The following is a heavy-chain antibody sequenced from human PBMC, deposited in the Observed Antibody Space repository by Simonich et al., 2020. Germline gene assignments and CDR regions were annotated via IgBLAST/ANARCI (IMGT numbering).Heavy chain of an antibody. CDR3: ARAFYSGSYSFDP. D-gene: IGHD1-26*01. CDR2: INPNRGGT. Sequence: QVQLVQSGAEVKKPGASVKVSCKASGYTFTGYYMHWVRQAPGQGLEWMGWINPNRGGTNYAQKFQGRVTMTRDTSISTAYMELSRLRSDDTAVYYCARAFYSGSYSFDPWGQGTLVTVSS. CDR1: GYTFTGYY. V-gene: IGHV1-2*02. J-gene: IGHJ5*02.